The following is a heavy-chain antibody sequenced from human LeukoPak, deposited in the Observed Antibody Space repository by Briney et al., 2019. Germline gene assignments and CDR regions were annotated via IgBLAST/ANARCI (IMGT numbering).Heavy chain of an antibody. CDR3: ARGSGGYYFDY. J-gene: IGHJ4*02. D-gene: IGHD1-26*01. CDR2: IRYDGSNK. V-gene: IGHV3-30*02. Sequence: GGSLTLSCAASGFTFSSYGMHWVRQAPGKGLEWVAFIRYDGSNKYYADSVKGRFTISRDNAKNSLYLQMNSLRAEDTAVYYCARGSGGYYFDYWGQGTLVTVSS. CDR1: GFTFSSYG.